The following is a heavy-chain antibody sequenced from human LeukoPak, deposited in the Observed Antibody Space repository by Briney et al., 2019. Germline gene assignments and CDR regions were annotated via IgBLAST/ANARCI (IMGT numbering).Heavy chain of an antibody. Sequence: GGSLRLSCAASGFTLRNTWMAWVRQAPGKGLGWVANINQDASTKHYVDSVKGRFTISRDNAKNSLYLQMNSLRAEDTAVYYCARDQSGSLDYWGQGTLVTVSS. D-gene: IGHD1-26*01. V-gene: IGHV3-7*01. J-gene: IGHJ4*02. CDR1: GFTLRNTW. CDR3: ARDQSGSLDY. CDR2: INQDASTK.